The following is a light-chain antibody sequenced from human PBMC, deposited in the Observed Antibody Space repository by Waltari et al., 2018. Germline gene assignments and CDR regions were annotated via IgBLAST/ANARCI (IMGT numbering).Light chain of an antibody. Sequence: SYVLTQPPSVSVAPGQTAMISCGGDSIGSKSVHWYQQKPGQAPVLVVCDNADRPSGIPRRIYGSNSGTTATLTISGAEAGDEADYYCQVWDSSSDHVVFGGGTKLTVL. V-gene: IGLV3-21*02. CDR1: SIGSKS. CDR2: DNA. CDR3: QVWDSSSDHVV. J-gene: IGLJ2*01.